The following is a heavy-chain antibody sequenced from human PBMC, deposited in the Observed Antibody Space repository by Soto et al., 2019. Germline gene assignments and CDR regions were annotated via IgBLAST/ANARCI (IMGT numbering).Heavy chain of an antibody. CDR3: ARAGGGDGYNYAPGGY. D-gene: IGHD5-12*01. CDR1: RILLSIYA. Sequence: PGGSLSLSCSASRILLSIYAIPCAPPAPGKGLEWVAVISYDGSNKYYADSVKGRFTISRDNSKNTLYLQMTSLRAEDTAVYYCARAGGGDGYNYAPGGYWGQGTLVTVS. J-gene: IGHJ4*02. V-gene: IGHV3-30-3*01. CDR2: ISYDGSNK.